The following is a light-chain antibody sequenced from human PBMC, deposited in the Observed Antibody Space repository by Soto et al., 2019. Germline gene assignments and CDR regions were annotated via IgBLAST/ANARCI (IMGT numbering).Light chain of an antibody. CDR2: EVT. J-gene: IGLJ3*02. V-gene: IGLV2-8*01. CDR1: SSDVGGYNY. CDR3: SSHAGINNVV. Sequence: QSVLTQPPSASGSPGLSVAISCTGTSSDVGGYNYVSWYQQHPGKAPKLMIYEVTKRPSGVPDRFSGSKSGNTASLTVSGLQAEDEADYYCSSHAGINNVVFGGGTKLTVL.